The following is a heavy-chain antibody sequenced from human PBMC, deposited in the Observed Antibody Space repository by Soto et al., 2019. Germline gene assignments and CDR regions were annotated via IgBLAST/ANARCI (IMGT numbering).Heavy chain of an antibody. CDR1: GFSCSSYW. J-gene: IGHJ4*02. V-gene: IGHV3-7*01. Sequence: PGGSLRLSCAAAGFSCSSYWMSWFRQAPGKGLEWVANIKEDGSDMYYVDSVKGRFTISRDNAKNSLYLQMNSLRAEDTAVYYCATEVWVYYDFWSGYSDYWGQGTLVTVSS. CDR3: ATEVWVYYDFWSGYSDY. D-gene: IGHD3-3*01. CDR2: IKEDGSDM.